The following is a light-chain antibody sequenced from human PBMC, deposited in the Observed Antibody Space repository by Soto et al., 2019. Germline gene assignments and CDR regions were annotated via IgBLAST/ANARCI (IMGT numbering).Light chain of an antibody. CDR3: QQRSNWPGT. Sequence: EIELTQSPSTLSLSPEERATLSCRASQSVRTSLAWYQQPPGQAPRLLIYDASNEATGIPARFSGSGSGTDFTLTISSLDPQDFAVYYCQQRSNWPGTFGQGTKVDIK. V-gene: IGKV3-11*01. J-gene: IGKJ1*01. CDR1: QSVRTS. CDR2: DAS.